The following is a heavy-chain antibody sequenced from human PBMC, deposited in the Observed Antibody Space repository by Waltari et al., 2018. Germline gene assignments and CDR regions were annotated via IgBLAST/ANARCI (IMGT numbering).Heavy chain of an antibody. D-gene: IGHD3-16*01. CDR1: GFTFSTNA. J-gene: IGHJ4*02. Sequence: EVQVLESGGGLVQPGGSLRLSCAASGFTFSTNAMTWVRQAPGKGLDVVSTINGIDCNTYHADSVKGRFTISRDNSKNTLYLQMNSLRAEDTAIYYCAKDSSTLHYFDYWGQGTLVTVSS. V-gene: IGHV3-23*01. CDR2: INGIDCNT. CDR3: AKDSSTLHYFDY.